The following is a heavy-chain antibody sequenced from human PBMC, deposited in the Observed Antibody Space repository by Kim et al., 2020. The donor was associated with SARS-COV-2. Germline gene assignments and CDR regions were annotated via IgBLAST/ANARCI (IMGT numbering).Heavy chain of an antibody. V-gene: IGHV1-69*13. CDR3: ASAGIQLWYPHWYFDL. J-gene: IGHJ2*01. CDR1: GGTFSSYA. Sequence: SVKVSCKASGGTFSSYAISWVRQAPGQGLEWMGGIIPISGTANYAQKFQGRVTITADESTSTAYMELSRLRTEDPAVYYRASAGIQLWYPHWYFDLWGR. D-gene: IGHD5-18*01. CDR2: IIPISGTA.